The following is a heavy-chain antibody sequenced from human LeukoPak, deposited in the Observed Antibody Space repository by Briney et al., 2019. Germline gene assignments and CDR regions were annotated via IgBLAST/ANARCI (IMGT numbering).Heavy chain of an antibody. CDR1: GFTFSHYG. V-gene: IGHV3-33*01. J-gene: IGHJ5*02. CDR3: AREQSVFDNWLDP. Sequence: GGSLRLSCEASGFTFSHYGMHWVRQAPGKGLEWVAVIWYDESNEYYADSVKGRFTVSRNNSKNTLYLQMSSLRAEDTAIYYCAREQSVFDNWLDPWAREPWSPSPQ. CDR2: IWYDESNE. D-gene: IGHD3-10*01.